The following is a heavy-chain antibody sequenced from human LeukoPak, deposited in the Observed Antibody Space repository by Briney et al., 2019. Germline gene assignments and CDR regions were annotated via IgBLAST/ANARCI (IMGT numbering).Heavy chain of an antibody. CDR1: GFTFSSYA. J-gene: IGHJ6*02. V-gene: IGHV3-23*01. Sequence: GGSLRLSCAVSGFTFSSYAMSWVRQAPGKGLEWVSTLSNTGIATYYADSVKGRFTISRDNYENTLFLQMNYLRAEDTATYYCAKVPYSDYGSGRPPFMDVWGQGTTVAVSS. CDR2: LSNTGIAT. D-gene: IGHD3-10*01. CDR3: AKVPYSDYGSGRPPFMDV.